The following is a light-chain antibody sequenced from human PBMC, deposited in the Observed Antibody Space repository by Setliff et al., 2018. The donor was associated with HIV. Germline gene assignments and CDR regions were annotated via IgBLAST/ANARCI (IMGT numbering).Light chain of an antibody. CDR2: DVS. J-gene: IGLJ1*01. CDR3: CSYTTSITYV. CDR1: SSDIGGYNY. Sequence: QSALTQPASVSGSPGQSITISCTGTSSDIGGYNYVSWYQQHPGNAPKLMIYDVSNRPSGVSDRFSGSKSGNTASLTISGLQAEDEADYYCCSYTTSITYVFGTGTKVTVL. V-gene: IGLV2-14*03.